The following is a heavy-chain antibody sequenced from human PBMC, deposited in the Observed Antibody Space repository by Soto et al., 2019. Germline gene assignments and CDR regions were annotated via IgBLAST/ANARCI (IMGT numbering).Heavy chain of an antibody. CDR3: AGGYCTRTSCHDYDN. J-gene: IGHJ4*02. CDR2: FDPEDGET. CDR1: GYTLTELA. Sequence: GASVKVSCKVSGYTLTELAIQWVRQAPGKGLEWMGGFDPEDGETFYAQEFQGRVTMTEDKSTDTAYMELRSLRSEDTAVYYCAGGYCTRTSCHDYDNWGQGTLVTVSS. D-gene: IGHD2-8*01. V-gene: IGHV1-24*01.